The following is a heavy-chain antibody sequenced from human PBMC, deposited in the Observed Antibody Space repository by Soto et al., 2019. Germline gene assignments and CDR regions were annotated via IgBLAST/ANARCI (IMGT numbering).Heavy chain of an antibody. CDR2: ISFDGRYK. D-gene: IGHD3-22*01. J-gene: IGHJ4*02. V-gene: IGHV3-30*04. Sequence: PGGSLRLSCVASGFTFSTYAMNWVRQAPGKGLAWVAFISFDGRYKFYADSFKGRFTISRDNSKNTLVLQINSLRTKDTGVYYCARVLPVLESSMTGCFDYWGQGALVTVSS. CDR1: GFTFSTYA. CDR3: ARVLPVLESSMTGCFDY.